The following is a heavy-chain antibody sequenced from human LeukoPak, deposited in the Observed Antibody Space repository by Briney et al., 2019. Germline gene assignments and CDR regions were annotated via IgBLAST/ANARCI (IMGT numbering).Heavy chain of an antibody. CDR3: ARGVPAAICDY. CDR2: IYYSGST. Sequence: SETLSLTCTVSGGSISSGGYYWSWIRQHPGKGLEWIGYIYYSGSTYYNPSLKSRVTISVDTSKNQFSLKLSSVTAADTAVYYRARGVPAAICDYWGQGTLVTVSS. V-gene: IGHV4-31*03. CDR1: GGSISSGGYY. D-gene: IGHD2-2*02. J-gene: IGHJ4*02.